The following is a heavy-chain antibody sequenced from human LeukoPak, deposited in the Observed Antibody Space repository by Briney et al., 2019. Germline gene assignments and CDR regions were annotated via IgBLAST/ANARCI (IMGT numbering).Heavy chain of an antibody. V-gene: IGHV3-30*02. D-gene: IGHD3-9*01. J-gene: IGHJ4*02. CDR1: GFTFSTYG. CDR2: IRYDGSNK. Sequence: GGSLRLSCAASGFTFSTYGMHWVRQAPGKGLEWVAFIRYDGSNKYHADSVKGRFTISRDNSKNTLYLQMNSLRAEDTAVYYCAKGHYYNILTGYSVRRGLDYWGQGTLVTVSS. CDR3: AKGHYYNILTGYSVRRGLDY.